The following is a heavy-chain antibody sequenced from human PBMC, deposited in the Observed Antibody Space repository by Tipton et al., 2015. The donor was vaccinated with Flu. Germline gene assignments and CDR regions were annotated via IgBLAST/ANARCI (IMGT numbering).Heavy chain of an antibody. CDR1: GFTFDDYA. CDR3: AKDALPIAAAGNPDY. Sequence: SLRLSCAASGFTFDDYAMHWVRQAPGKGLEWVSGISWNSGSIGYADSVKGRFTISRDNAKNSLYLQMNSLRAEDTALYYCAKDALPIAAAGNPDYWGQGTLVTVSS. V-gene: IGHV3-9*01. D-gene: IGHD6-13*01. CDR2: ISWNSGSI. J-gene: IGHJ4*02.